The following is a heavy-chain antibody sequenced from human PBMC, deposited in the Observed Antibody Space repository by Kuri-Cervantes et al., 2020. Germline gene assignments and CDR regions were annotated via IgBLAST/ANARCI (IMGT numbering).Heavy chain of an antibody. CDR2: IWYDGSNK. Sequence: GGSLRLSCAAPGFPFSSYGMHWVRKAPGKGLEWVAVIWYDGSNKYYADSVKGRFTISRDNSMNTLYLQMNSLSAEDSAVYYCAKGAAAIPHDYWGQGTLVTVSS. D-gene: IGHD2-2*02. CDR3: AKGAAAIPHDY. V-gene: IGHV3-30*02. CDR1: GFPFSSYG. J-gene: IGHJ4*02.